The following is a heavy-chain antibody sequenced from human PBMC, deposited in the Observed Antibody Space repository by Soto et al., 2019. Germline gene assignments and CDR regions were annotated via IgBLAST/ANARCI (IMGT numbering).Heavy chain of an antibody. D-gene: IGHD3-10*01. CDR2: IFSDAER. J-gene: IGHJ6*02. CDR3: VRMNAESYSSYYAMDV. Sequence: SGPTLVNPTETLTLTCNVSGFSLTTGRMGVSWIRQPPGKALEWLAHIFSDAERSYSQSLQGRLTVSKVGFGSQVVLTMTNMDPVDTGTYFCVRMNAESYSSYYAMDVWGQGTMVTVSS. V-gene: IGHV2-26*01. CDR1: GFSLTTGRMG.